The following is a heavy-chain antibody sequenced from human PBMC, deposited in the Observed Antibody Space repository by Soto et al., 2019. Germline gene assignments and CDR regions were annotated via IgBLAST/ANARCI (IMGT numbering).Heavy chain of an antibody. CDR1: GFTVSSNY. CDR2: IYSGGST. CDR3: ARVTRGDQSLGDAFDI. Sequence: GGSLRLSCAASGFTVSSNYMSWVRQAPGKGLEWVSVIYSGGSTYYADSVKGRFTISRDNSKNTLYLQMNSLSAEDTAVYYCARVTRGDQSLGDAFDIWGQGTMVTVSS. V-gene: IGHV3-53*01. D-gene: IGHD7-27*01. J-gene: IGHJ3*02.